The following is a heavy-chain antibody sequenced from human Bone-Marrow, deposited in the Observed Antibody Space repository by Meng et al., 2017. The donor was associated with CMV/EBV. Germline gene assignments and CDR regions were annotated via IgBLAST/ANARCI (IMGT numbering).Heavy chain of an antibody. Sequence: SQTLSLTCTVSGGSISSGDYYWSWIRRPPGKGLEWIGYIYYSGSTYYNPSLKSRVTISVDTSKNQFSLKLSSVTAADTAVYYCAREGKGTSYRGYYYYYGMDVWGQGTTVTVSS. J-gene: IGHJ6*02. D-gene: IGHD2-2*02. CDR1: GGSISSGDYY. V-gene: IGHV4-30-4*08. CDR3: AREGKGTSYRGYYYYYGMDV. CDR2: IYYSGST.